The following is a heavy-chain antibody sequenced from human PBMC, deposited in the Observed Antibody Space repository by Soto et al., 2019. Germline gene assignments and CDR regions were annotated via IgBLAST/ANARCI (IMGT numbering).Heavy chain of an antibody. Sequence: SETLSLTCTVSGGSISSSSYYWGWIRQPPGKGLEWIGSIYYSGSTYYNPSLKSRVTISVDTSKNQFSLKLSSVTAADTAVYYCARQVVGDFWSGYLRYFDYWAQGTLVTVSS. D-gene: IGHD3-3*01. CDR3: ARQVVGDFWSGYLRYFDY. V-gene: IGHV4-39*01. CDR2: IYYSGST. CDR1: GGSISSSSYY. J-gene: IGHJ4*02.